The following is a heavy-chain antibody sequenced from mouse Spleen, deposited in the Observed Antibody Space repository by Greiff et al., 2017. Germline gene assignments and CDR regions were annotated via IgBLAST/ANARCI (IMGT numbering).Heavy chain of an antibody. CDR3: ARRGYGSSSYWYFDV. J-gene: IGHJ1*01. CDR1: GFTFSSYA. V-gene: IGHV5-9-3*01. Sequence: EVHLVESGGGLVKPGGSLKLSCVASGFTFSSYAMSWVRQTPEKRLEWVATISSGGSYTYYPDSVKGRFTISRDNAKNTLYLQMSSLRSEDTAMYYCARRGYGSSSYWYFDVWGAGTTVTVSS. CDR2: ISSGGSYT. D-gene: IGHD1-1*01.